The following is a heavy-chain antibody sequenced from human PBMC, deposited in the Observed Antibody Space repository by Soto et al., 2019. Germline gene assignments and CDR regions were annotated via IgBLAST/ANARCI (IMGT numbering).Heavy chain of an antibody. CDR1: GFTFSSYA. CDR3: ARGSGGDDYYYGMDV. D-gene: IGHD2-21*02. CDR2: ISYDGSNK. V-gene: IGHV3-30-3*01. J-gene: IGHJ6*02. Sequence: QVQLVESGGGVVQPGRSLRLSCAASGFTFSSYAMHWVRQAPGKGLEWVAVISYDGSNKYYADSVKGRFTISRDNSKNTLYLQMNSLRAEDTAVYYCARGSGGDDYYYGMDVWGQGTTVTVSS.